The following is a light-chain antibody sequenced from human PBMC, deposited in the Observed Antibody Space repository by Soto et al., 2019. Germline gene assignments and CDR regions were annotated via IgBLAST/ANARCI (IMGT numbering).Light chain of an antibody. CDR1: SSDVGKYSY. CDR2: EVS. V-gene: IGLV2-14*01. J-gene: IGLJ3*02. CDR3: SSFTTSSTWV. Sequence: QSVLTQPPSVSGSPGQSIAISCTGTSSDVGKYSYVSWFQQYPGNAPKLMIYEVSNRPSGVSNRFSGSKSGNTASLTISGLQGEDEADYYCSSFTTSSTWVFGGGTKLTVL.